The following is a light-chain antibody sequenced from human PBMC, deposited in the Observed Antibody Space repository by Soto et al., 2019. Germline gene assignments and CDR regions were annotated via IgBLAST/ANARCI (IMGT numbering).Light chain of an antibody. CDR2: XXX. CDR1: SSNIGSNY. V-gene: IGLV1-47*01. CDR3: AAWDDSLSGVV. J-gene: IGLJ2*01. Sequence: QSVLTQPPSASGTPGQRVTISCSGSSSNIGSNYVYWYQQLPGTAPKLLXYXXXXXXXGXPDRFSGSKSGTSASLAISGLXXXXXXXXXCAAWDDSLSGVVFGGGTKLTVL.